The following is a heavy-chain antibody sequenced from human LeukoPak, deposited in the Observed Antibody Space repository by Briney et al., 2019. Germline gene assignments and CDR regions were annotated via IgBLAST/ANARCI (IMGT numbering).Heavy chain of an antibody. CDR3: ARGRFLEWVLDHRNWFDP. V-gene: IGHV1-2*06. CDR1: GYTFTGYY. Sequence: GASVKVSCKASGYTFTGYYMHWVRQAPGQGLEWMGRINPNSGGTNYAQKFQGRVTMTRDTSISTAYMELSRLRSDDTAVYYCARGRFLEWVLDHRNWFDPWGQGTLVTVSS. D-gene: IGHD3-3*01. J-gene: IGHJ5*02. CDR2: INPNSGGT.